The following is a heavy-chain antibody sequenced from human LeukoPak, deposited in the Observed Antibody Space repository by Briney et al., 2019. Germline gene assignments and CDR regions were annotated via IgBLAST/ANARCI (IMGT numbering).Heavy chain of an antibody. CDR1: XXTVSSXY. V-gene: IGHV3-53*01. J-gene: IGHJ4*02. CDR2: IYSGGSR. Sequence: GGSLRLXCXAXXXTVSSXYMSWVRQAPGKGLEWVSVIYSGGSRYYADSVKGRFSLSRDNSRNALYLQMNSLRADDTAVYYCARSAPLGTHQYYFDYWGQGTLVTVSS. D-gene: IGHD3-16*01. CDR3: ARSAPLGTHQYYFDY.